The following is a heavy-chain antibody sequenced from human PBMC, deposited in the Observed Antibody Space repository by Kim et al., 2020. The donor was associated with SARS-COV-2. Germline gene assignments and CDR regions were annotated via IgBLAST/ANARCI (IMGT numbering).Heavy chain of an antibody. Sequence: STNYNPCLQDRVTISVDTSKNQVSRKLNSVTAADTAVYYCARVAGSSSDYWGQGTLVTVSS. CDR3: ARVAGSSSDY. V-gene: IGHV4-34*01. CDR2: ST. J-gene: IGHJ4*02.